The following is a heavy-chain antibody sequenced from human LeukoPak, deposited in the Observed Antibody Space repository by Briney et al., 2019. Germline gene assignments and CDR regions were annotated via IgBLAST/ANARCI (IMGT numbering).Heavy chain of an antibody. CDR3: ARDGDSGYDSYYYYYMDV. D-gene: IGHD5-12*01. V-gene: IGHV4-4*07. CDR2: MYTSGST. J-gene: IGHJ6*03. Sequence: PSETLSLTCTVSGGSISSYYWSWIRQPAGKGLEWIGRMYTSGSTNYNPSLKSRVTISVDTSKNQFSLKLSSVTAADTAVYYCARDGDSGYDSYYYYYMDVWGKGTTVTISS. CDR1: GGSISSYY.